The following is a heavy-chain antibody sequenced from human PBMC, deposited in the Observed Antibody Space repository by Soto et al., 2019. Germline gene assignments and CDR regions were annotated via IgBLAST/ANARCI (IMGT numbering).Heavy chain of an antibody. CDR3: ARVRGGSGSYDY. CDR2: IKSKTDGGTT. D-gene: IGHD3-10*01. V-gene: IGHV3-15*05. Sequence: EVQLVESGGGLVKPGGSLRLSCAASGFTFSNAWMSWVRQAPGKGLEWVGRIKSKTDGGTTDYAAPVKGRFTISRDNAKNTLYLQMNSLTDEDTAVYYCARVRGGSGSYDYWGQGTLVTVSS. CDR1: GFTFSNAW. J-gene: IGHJ4*02.